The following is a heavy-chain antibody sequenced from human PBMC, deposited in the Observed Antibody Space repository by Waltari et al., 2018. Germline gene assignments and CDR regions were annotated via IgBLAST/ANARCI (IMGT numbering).Heavy chain of an antibody. V-gene: IGHV3-21*01. CDR3: AREWGVMVGTAGFYFDY. D-gene: IGHD2-15*01. CDR2: ISSGSSYI. CDR1: GFTFRSYT. Sequence: EVQLVGSGGGLVKPGGSLRLSCADSGFTFRSYTMNRVRQAPGKGLEWVSSISSGSSYIYYADSVKGRFTISRDNAKNSLYLQMNSLRVEDTAVYYCAREWGVMVGTAGFYFDYWGQGALVTVSS. J-gene: IGHJ4*02.